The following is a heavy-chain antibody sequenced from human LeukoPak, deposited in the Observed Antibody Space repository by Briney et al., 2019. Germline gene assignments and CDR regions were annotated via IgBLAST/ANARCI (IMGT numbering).Heavy chain of an antibody. J-gene: IGHJ4*02. CDR2: IYPGDSDT. V-gene: IGHV5-51*01. D-gene: IGHD3-22*01. CDR3: ARHLAYYYDSSGYYFPDY. Sequence: GESLKISCKGSGYSFTSYWIGWVRQMPGKGLEWMGIIYPGDSDTRYSPSFQGQVTISADKSISTAYLQWSSLKASDTAMHYCARHLAYYYDSSGYYFPDYWGQGTLVTVFS. CDR1: GYSFTSYW.